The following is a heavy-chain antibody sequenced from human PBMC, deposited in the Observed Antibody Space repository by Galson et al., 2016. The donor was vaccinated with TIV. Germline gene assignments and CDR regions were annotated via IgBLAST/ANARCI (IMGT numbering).Heavy chain of an antibody. D-gene: IGHD3-22*01. CDR1: GYTFISHD. CDR2: NST. V-gene: IGHV1-8*02. J-gene: IGHJ6*02. CDR3: ASPNYRSGYYGMDV. Sequence: SCKASGYTFISHDINWVRQATGQGLEWMGNSTGYAQKFQGRVTMTSNISISTAYMELNSLRSEDTAVYYCASPNYRSGYYGMDVWGQGTTVTVSS.